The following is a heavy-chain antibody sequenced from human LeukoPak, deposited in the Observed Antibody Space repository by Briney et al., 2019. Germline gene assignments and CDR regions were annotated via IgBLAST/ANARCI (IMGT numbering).Heavy chain of an antibody. D-gene: IGHD3-16*01. CDR3: ARHLRTHGAFDI. Sequence: SGGSLSLSCVASGLTVSSNYMTWVRQAPGKGLEWVSVLYSGGVTYYADSVKGRFTISRDNSKITVYLQVNSLRAEDTAVYYCARHLRTHGAFDIWGQGTMVTVSS. J-gene: IGHJ3*02. CDR2: LYSGGVT. V-gene: IGHV3-66*04. CDR1: GLTVSSNY.